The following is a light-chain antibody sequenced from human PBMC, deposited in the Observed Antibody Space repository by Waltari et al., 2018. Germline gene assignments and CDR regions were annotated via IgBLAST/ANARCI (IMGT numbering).Light chain of an antibody. CDR2: RN. J-gene: IGLJ3*02. V-gene: IGLV1-44*01. CDR1: SANIGNYA. CDR3: STWDYSLNAWV. Sequence: QSALTQEASVSGTVGQKVTLSCTGNSANIGNYAVNWYQQISHGGPKTVIFRNSPPAGLPDRCSGSQSGTTASLTISGLQPEDEATYYCSTWDYSLNAWVFGGGTKLTVL.